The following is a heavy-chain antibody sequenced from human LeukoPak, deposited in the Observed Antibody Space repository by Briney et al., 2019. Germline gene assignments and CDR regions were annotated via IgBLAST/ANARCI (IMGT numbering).Heavy chain of an antibody. CDR2: INQDGSAK. J-gene: IGHJ4*02. CDR3: ASSHDSSGND. CDR1: GFTFSSHW. D-gene: IGHD3-22*01. V-gene: IGHV3-7*01. Sequence: GGSLRLSCPAPGFTFSSHWMSWVRQAPGKGREWVANINQDGSAKYYVDSVKGRFTISRDNAKNSLWLQMNSLRDEDTAVYYCASSHDSSGNDWGQGTLLTVSS.